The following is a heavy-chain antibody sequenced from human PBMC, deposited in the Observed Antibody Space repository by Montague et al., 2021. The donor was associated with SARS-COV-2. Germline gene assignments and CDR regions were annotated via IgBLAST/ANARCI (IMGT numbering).Heavy chain of an antibody. CDR2: IYTSGST. V-gene: IGHV4-61*02. CDR3: ARMGWLRGSFDP. J-gene: IGHJ5*02. Sequence: TLSLTCTVSGGSISSGSYYWSWLRQPAGKGLEWIGRIYTSGSTNYNPSLKSRVTISVDTSKNQFSLKLSSVTAADTAVYYCARMGWLRGSFDPWGQGTLVTVSS. CDR1: GGSISSGSYY. D-gene: IGHD5-12*01.